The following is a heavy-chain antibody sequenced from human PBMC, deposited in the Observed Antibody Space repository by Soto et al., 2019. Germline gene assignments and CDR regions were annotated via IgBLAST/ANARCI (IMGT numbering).Heavy chain of an antibody. V-gene: IGHV3-7*03. Sequence: EVQLVESGGGLIQPGGSLRLSCAASGFTFSSYWMSWVRQAPGKGLEWVANIKQDGSEKYYVDSVKGRFTISRDNAKNSLYLQMNSLRAEDTAVYYCARESAMVRDYYYYGMDVWGQGTTVTVSS. CDR2: IKQDGSEK. J-gene: IGHJ6*02. CDR3: ARESAMVRDYYYYGMDV. CDR1: GFTFSSYW. D-gene: IGHD5-18*01.